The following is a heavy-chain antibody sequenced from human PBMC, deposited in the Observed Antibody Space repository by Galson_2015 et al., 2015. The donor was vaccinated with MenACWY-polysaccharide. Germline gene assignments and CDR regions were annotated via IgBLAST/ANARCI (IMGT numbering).Heavy chain of an antibody. CDR2: ISAYNGNT. CDR3: ARVSAAAGFIEDDY. V-gene: IGHV1-18*01. J-gene: IGHJ4*02. D-gene: IGHD6-13*01. Sequence: SVKVSCKASGYTFTSYGISWVRQAPGQGLEWMGWISAYNGNTNYAQKLQGRVTMTTDTSTSTAYMELRSLRSDDTAVYYCARVSAAAGFIEDDYWGQGTLVTVSS. CDR1: GYTFTSYG.